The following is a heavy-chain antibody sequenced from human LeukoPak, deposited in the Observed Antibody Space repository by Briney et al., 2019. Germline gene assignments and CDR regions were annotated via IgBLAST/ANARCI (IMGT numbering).Heavy chain of an antibody. Sequence: GGSLRLSCAASGFIFNTYVMTWVRQAPGKGLEWMSSISGSGGSTYYADPVEGRFTISRDNSKNTLYLQMNNLRAEDTAMYYCAKGTYSGNSYHFDYWGQGTLVTVSS. V-gene: IGHV3-23*01. CDR3: AKGTYSGNSYHFDY. J-gene: IGHJ4*02. D-gene: IGHD1-26*01. CDR2: ISGSGGST. CDR1: GFIFNTYV.